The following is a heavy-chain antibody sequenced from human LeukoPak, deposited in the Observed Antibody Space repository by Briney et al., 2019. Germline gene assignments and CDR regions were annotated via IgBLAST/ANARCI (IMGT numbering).Heavy chain of an antibody. V-gene: IGHV1-69*13. CDR2: IIPIFGTA. CDR3: AKLEAFWTYYYGMDV. CDR1: GGTFSSYA. D-gene: IGHD3/OR15-3a*01. J-gene: IGHJ6*02. Sequence: GASVNVSCKASGGTFSSYAISWVRQAPGQGLEWMGGIIPIFGTANYAQKFQGRVTITADESTSTAYMELSSLRSEDTAVYYCAKLEAFWTYYYGMDVWGQGTTVTVSS.